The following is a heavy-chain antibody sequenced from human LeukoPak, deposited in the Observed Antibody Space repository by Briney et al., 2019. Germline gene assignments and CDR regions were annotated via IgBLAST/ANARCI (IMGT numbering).Heavy chain of an antibody. Sequence: GGSLRLSCAASGFTVSSNYMSWVRQAPGKGLEWVSVIYSGGSTYYIDSVKGRSTISRDNSKNTLFLQMNSLRAEDTAVYYCARDRYYDSSGYCSYLDYWGQGTLVTVSS. CDR1: GFTVSSNY. V-gene: IGHV3-53*01. D-gene: IGHD3-22*01. J-gene: IGHJ4*02. CDR3: ARDRYYDSSGYCSYLDY. CDR2: IYSGGST.